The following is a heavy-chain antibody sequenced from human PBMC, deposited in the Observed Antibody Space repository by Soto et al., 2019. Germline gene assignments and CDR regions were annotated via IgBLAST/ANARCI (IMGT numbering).Heavy chain of an antibody. V-gene: IGHV4-4*07. Sequence: QVQLQESGPGLVKPSETLSLTCTVSGGSISSYYWSWIRQPAGKGLAWIGRIYTSGSTNYNPTLKSRITMSVDTTQKQFSMKMSSATAADTAVYYCARGSGTYGFDIWGQGTVVTVSS. J-gene: IGHJ3*02. CDR2: IYTSGST. D-gene: IGHD1-26*01. CDR1: GGSISSYY. CDR3: ARGSGTYGFDI.